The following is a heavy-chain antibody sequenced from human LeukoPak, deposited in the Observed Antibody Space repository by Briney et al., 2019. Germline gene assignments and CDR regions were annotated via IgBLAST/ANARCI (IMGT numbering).Heavy chain of an antibody. J-gene: IGHJ4*02. CDR3: ARDRGDGYDYFWDY. CDR1: GGSISTYY. Sequence: TSETLSLTCTVSGGSISTYYWSWIRQPPGKGLEWIGYIYYTGSTNYNPSLKSRVTISVDTSKNQFSLKLSSVTAADTAVYYCARDRGDGYDYFWDYWGQGTLVTVSS. V-gene: IGHV4-59*01. CDR2: IYYTGST. D-gene: IGHD5-12*01.